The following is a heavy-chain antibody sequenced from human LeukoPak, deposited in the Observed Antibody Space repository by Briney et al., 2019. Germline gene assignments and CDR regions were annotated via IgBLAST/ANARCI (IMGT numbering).Heavy chain of an antibody. Sequence: GGSLRLSCAASGFTFSSYRMHWVRQAPGKGLVWVSHINSGGSSTSYADSVKGRFTISRDNAKNTLYLQMNSLRDEDTAMYYCAREGAAGTSLDYWGQGTLVTVSS. D-gene: IGHD6-13*01. V-gene: IGHV3-74*01. CDR1: GFTFSSYR. J-gene: IGHJ4*02. CDR3: AREGAAGTSLDY. CDR2: INSGGSST.